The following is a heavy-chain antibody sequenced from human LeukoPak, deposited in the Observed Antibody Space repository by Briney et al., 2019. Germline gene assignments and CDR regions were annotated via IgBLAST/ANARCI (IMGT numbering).Heavy chain of an antibody. D-gene: IGHD2-15*01. Sequence: ASVKVSCKASGYTFISYGISWVRQAPGQGLEWMGWISAYNGNTNYAQNLQGRVTMTTDTSTSTAYMELSRLRSDDTAVYYCASLELGYCSGGSCSTKGFDYWGQGTLVTVSS. CDR2: ISAYNGNT. CDR1: GYTFISYG. CDR3: ASLELGYCSGGSCSTKGFDY. J-gene: IGHJ4*02. V-gene: IGHV1-18*01.